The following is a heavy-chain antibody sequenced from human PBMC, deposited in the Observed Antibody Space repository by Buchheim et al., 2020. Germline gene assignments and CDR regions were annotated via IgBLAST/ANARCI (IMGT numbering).Heavy chain of an antibody. V-gene: IGHV4-34*01. CDR1: GGSFSGYY. J-gene: IGHJ2*01. CDR2: INHSGST. D-gene: IGHD3-10*01. Sequence: QVQLQQWGAGLLKPSETLSLTCAVYGGSFSGYYWSWIRQPPGKGLEWVGEINHSGSTNYNPSLNSRVTISVDTSNNQFSLKLGSVTAADTAVDYCARGRITMVRGVIPGWYVDLWGRGTL. CDR3: ARGRITMVRGVIPGWYVDL.